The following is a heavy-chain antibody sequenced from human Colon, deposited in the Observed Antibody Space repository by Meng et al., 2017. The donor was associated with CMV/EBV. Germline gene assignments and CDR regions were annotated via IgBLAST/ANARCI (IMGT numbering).Heavy chain of an antibody. D-gene: IGHD6-13*01. Sequence: CAASGFTFGTYAMSWVRRAPGKGLEWVSGIDSNGDTTFYADSVKGRFTISRDNSNNTLYLQMNSPRADDTAVYYCARSRSWPYYFDYWGQGTLVTVSS. CDR2: IDSNGDTT. CDR3: ARSRSWPYYFDY. CDR1: GFTFGTYA. V-gene: IGHV3-23*01. J-gene: IGHJ4*02.